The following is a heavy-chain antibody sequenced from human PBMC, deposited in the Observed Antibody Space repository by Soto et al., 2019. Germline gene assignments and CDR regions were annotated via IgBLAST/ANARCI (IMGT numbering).Heavy chain of an antibody. Sequence: QVQLVESGGGVVQPGRSLRLSCAASGFTFSSYAMHWVRQAPGKGLEWVAVISYDGSNKYYADSVKGRFTISRDNSKNTLYLQMNSLRAEDTAVYYCARALPHGSSGYYYGYYYYYGMDVWGQGTTVTVSS. CDR3: ARALPHGSSGYYYGYYYYYGMDV. D-gene: IGHD3-22*01. CDR2: ISYDGSNK. J-gene: IGHJ6*02. CDR1: GFTFSSYA. V-gene: IGHV3-30-3*01.